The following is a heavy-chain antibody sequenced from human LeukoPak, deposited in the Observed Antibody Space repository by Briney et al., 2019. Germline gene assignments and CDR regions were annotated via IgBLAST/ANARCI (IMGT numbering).Heavy chain of an antibody. CDR2: ISGSGGST. V-gene: IGHV3-23*01. J-gene: IGHJ3*02. Sequence: GGSLRLSCAASGFTFSSYAMSWVRQAPGKGLEWVSAISGSGGSTYYADSVKGRFTISRDNSKNTLYLQMNSLRAEDTAVYYCAESGRSLVIPDAFDIWGQGTMVTVSS. D-gene: IGHD3-9*01. CDR3: AESGRSLVIPDAFDI. CDR1: GFTFSSYA.